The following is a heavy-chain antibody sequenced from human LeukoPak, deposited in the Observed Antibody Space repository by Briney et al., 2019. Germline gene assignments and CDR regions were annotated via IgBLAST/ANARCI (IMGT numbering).Heavy chain of an antibody. CDR1: GYTFTSYG. CDR3: ARVSDFWSGYYPDYYYYYMDV. V-gene: IGHV1-18*01. J-gene: IGHJ6*03. CDR2: ISAYNGNT. Sequence: GASVKVSCKASGYTFTSYGIRWVRQAPGQGLEWMGWISAYNGNTNYAQKLQGRVTMTTDTSTSTAYMELRSLRSDDTAVYYCARVSDFWSGYYPDYYYYYMDVWGKGTTVTVSS. D-gene: IGHD3-3*01.